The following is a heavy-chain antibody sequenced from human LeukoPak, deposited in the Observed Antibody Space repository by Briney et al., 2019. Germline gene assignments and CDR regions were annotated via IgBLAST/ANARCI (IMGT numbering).Heavy chain of an antibody. CDR3: ARAAYSSGYYYTSFYYFDY. Sequence: GGSLRLSCAASGFTFSSYAMSWVRQAPGKGLEWVSAISGSGGSTYYADSVKGRFTISRDNAKNSLYLQMNSLRAEDTAVYYCARAAYSSGYYYTSFYYFDYWGQGTLVTVSS. CDR1: GFTFSSYA. D-gene: IGHD3-22*01. CDR2: ISGSGGST. J-gene: IGHJ4*02. V-gene: IGHV3-23*01.